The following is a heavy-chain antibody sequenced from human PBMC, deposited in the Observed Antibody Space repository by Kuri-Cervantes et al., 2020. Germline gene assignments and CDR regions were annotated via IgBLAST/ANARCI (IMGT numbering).Heavy chain of an antibody. J-gene: IGHJ4*02. D-gene: IGHD1-26*01. V-gene: IGHV4-34*01. CDR2: INHSGST. CDR1: GGSFSGYY. Sequence: GSLRLSCAVYGGSFSGYYWSWIRQPPGKGLEWIGEINHSGSTNYNPSLKSRVTISVDTSKNQFSLKLSSVTAADTAVYYCARNSEELVGADYYFDYWGQGTLVTVSS. CDR3: ARNSEELVGADYYFDY.